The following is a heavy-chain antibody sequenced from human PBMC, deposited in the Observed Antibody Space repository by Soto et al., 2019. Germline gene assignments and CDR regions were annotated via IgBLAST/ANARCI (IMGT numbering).Heavy chain of an antibody. Sequence: GESLKISCAASGFTFSSYAMSWVRQAPGKGLEWVSAISGSGGSTYYADSVKGRFTISRDNSKNTLYLQMNSLRAEDTAVYYCAKTPERYLEWLLCFDYWGQGTLVTVSS. J-gene: IGHJ4*02. CDR1: GFTFSSYA. CDR2: ISGSGGST. CDR3: AKTPERYLEWLLCFDY. V-gene: IGHV3-23*01. D-gene: IGHD3-3*01.